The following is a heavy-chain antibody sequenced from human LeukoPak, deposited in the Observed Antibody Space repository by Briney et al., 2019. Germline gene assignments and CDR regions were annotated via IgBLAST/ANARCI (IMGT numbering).Heavy chain of an antibody. V-gene: IGHV3-23*01. J-gene: IGHJ6*02. CDR3: AKNRKLRYDFWSGYYNYYYGMDV. D-gene: IGHD3-3*01. Sequence: GGSLRPSCAASGFTFSSYAMSWVRQAPGKGLEWVSAISGSGGSTYYADSVKGRFTISRDNSKNTLYLQMNSLRAEDTAVYYCAKNRKLRYDFWSGYYNYYYGMDVWGQGTTVTVSS. CDR2: ISGSGGST. CDR1: GFTFSSYA.